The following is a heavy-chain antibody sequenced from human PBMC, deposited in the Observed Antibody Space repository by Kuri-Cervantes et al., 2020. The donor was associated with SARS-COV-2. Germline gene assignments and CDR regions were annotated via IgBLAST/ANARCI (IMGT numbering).Heavy chain of an antibody. J-gene: IGHJ6*03. CDR2: IYSGGST. CDR1: GFTFSSYG. V-gene: IGHV3-NL1*01. Sequence: GGSLRLSCAASGFTFSSYGMHWVRQAPGKGLEWVSVIYSGGSTYYADSVKGRFTISRNNSKNTLYLQMNSLRAEDTAVYYCAKDKRLGYMDVWGKGTTVTVSS. CDR3: AKDKRLGYMDV. D-gene: IGHD3-16*01.